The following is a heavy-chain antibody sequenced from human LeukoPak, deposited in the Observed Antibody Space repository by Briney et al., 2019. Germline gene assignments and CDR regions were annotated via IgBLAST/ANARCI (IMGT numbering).Heavy chain of an antibody. CDR1: VGSISSSSYY. CDR3: ASYSDDAFDI. Sequence: SETLSLTCTVCVGSISSSSYYWGWIRQPPGKGLEWIGSIYYSGSTYYNPSLKSRVTISVDTSKNQFSLKLSSVTAADTAVYYCASYSDDAFDIWGQGTMVTVSS. CDR2: IYYSGST. V-gene: IGHV4-39*07. D-gene: IGHD2-15*01. J-gene: IGHJ3*02.